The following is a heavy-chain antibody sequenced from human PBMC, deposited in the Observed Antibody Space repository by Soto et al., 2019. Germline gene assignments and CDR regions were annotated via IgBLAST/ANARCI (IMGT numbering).Heavy chain of an antibody. J-gene: IGHJ5*02. CDR2: IIPIFGTA. CDR3: ARVVVFTIFGVGTGGWFDP. Sequence: QVQLVQSGAEVKKPGSSVKVSCKASGGTFSSYAISWVRQAPGQGLEWMGGIIPIFGTANYAQKFQGRVTITADESTSTAYMEPSSLRSEDTAVYYCARVVVFTIFGVGTGGWFDPWGQGTLVTVSS. V-gene: IGHV1-69*01. D-gene: IGHD3-3*01. CDR1: GGTFSSYA.